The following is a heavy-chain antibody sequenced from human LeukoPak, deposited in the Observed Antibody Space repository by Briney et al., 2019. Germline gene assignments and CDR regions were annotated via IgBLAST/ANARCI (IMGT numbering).Heavy chain of an antibody. J-gene: IGHJ6*02. CDR2: INHSGST. CDR1: GGSFSGYY. D-gene: IGHD3-10*01. Sequence: SETLSLTCAVYGGSFSGYYWSWIRQPPGKGLEWIGEINHSGSTNYNPSLKSRVTISVDTSKNQFPLKLSSVTAADTAVYYCARPRMRITMVRGVMRGMDVWGQGTTVTVSS. V-gene: IGHV4-34*01. CDR3: ARPRMRITMVRGVMRGMDV.